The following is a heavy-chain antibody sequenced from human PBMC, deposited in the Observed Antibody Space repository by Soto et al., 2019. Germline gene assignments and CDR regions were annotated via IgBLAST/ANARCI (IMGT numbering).Heavy chain of an antibody. D-gene: IGHD3-3*01. CDR1: GYTFTKYY. CDR3: ARDFERRGTIFGLVILWMYNWIDS. V-gene: IGHV1-46*03. J-gene: IGHJ5*02. Sequence: QVQLVQSGTEVKKPGASVKISCKASGYTFTKYYMHWVRQAPGQGLEWMGIINPSGGSTTYAQKFQDRVTMTSDTSTSTFYMELNSLRSEDTAIYYCARDFERRGTIFGLVILWMYNWIDSWGQGTLVTVSS. CDR2: INPSGGST.